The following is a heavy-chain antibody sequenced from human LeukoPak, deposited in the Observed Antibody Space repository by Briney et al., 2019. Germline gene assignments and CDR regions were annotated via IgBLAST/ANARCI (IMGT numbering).Heavy chain of an antibody. CDR2: ISSSSTI. J-gene: IGHJ6*03. CDR1: GFTFSSYS. Sequence: GGSLRLSCAASGFTFSSYSMNWVRQAPGKGLEWVSYISSSSTIYYADSVKGRFTISRDNSKNTLYLQMNSLRAEDTAVYYCAKGLGYCSSTSCRNYYMDVWGKGTTVTISS. CDR3: AKGLGYCSSTSCRNYYMDV. V-gene: IGHV3-48*01. D-gene: IGHD2-2*01.